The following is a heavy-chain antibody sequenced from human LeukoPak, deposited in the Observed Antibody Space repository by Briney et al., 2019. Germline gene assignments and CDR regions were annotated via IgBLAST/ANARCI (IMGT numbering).Heavy chain of an antibody. D-gene: IGHD3-3*01. Sequence: ASVKVSCKASGGTFSSYAISWVRQAPGQGLEWMGWINPNSGGTNYAQKFQGRVTMTRDTSISTAYMELSRLRSDDTAVYYCARVRFLEWFFDAFDIWGQGTMVTVSS. CDR1: GGTFSSYA. CDR2: INPNSGGT. V-gene: IGHV1-2*02. J-gene: IGHJ3*02. CDR3: ARVRFLEWFFDAFDI.